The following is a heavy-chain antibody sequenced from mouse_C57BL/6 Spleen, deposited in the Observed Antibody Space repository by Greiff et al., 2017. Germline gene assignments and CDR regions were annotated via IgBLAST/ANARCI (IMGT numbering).Heavy chain of an antibody. V-gene: IGHV10-3*01. CDR1: GFTFNTYA. D-gene: IGHD2-1*01. CDR2: IRSKSSNYAT. Sequence: VQRVASGGGLVQPKGSLKLSCAASGFTFNTYAMHWVRQAPGQGLEWVARIRSKSSNYATYYADSVKDRFTISRDDSQSMLYLQMNNLKTEDTAMYYCVRDGYGKSFAYWGQGTLVTVSA. CDR3: VRDGYGKSFAY. J-gene: IGHJ3*01.